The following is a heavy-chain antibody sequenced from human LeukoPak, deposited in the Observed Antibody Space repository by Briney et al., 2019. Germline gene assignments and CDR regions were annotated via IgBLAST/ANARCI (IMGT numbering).Heavy chain of an antibody. V-gene: IGHV3-30*03. J-gene: IGHJ4*02. CDR3: AREAAGDYYDSSGYYFDY. CDR1: GGSISSSS. CDR2: ISYDGSNK. D-gene: IGHD3-22*01. Sequence: LSLTCTVSGGSISSSSYYWGWIRQAPGKGLEWVAVISYDGSNKYYADSVKGRFTISRDNSKNTLYLQMNSLRAEDTAVYYCAREAAGDYYDSSGYYFDYWGQGTLVTVSS.